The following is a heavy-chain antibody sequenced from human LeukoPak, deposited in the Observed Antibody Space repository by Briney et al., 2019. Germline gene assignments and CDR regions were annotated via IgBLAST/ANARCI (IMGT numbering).Heavy chain of an antibody. CDR2: IIPIFGTA. J-gene: IGHJ5*02. Sequence: ASVNVSCKASGGTFNSYAISWVRQAPGQGLEWMGGIIPIFGTANYAQKFQGRVTITADESTSTAYMELSSLRSEDTAVYYCAREIAAAGSNWFDPWGQGTLVTVSS. V-gene: IGHV1-69*01. CDR1: GGTFNSYA. D-gene: IGHD6-13*01. CDR3: AREIAAAGSNWFDP.